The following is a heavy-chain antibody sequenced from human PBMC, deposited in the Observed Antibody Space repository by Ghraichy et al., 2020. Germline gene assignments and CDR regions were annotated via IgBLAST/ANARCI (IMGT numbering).Heavy chain of an antibody. Sequence: SCAASGFTFSSYAMSWVRQAPGNGLDWVSTITGNGASTYYADSVKDRFTISRDNSKNTLYLQMNSLRAEDTAVYYCAKAGDYYGSGSRPFDYWGQGTLVTVSS. CDR3: AKAGDYYGSGSRPFDY. CDR2: ITGNGAST. D-gene: IGHD3-10*01. J-gene: IGHJ4*02. CDR1: GFTFSSYA. V-gene: IGHV3-23*01.